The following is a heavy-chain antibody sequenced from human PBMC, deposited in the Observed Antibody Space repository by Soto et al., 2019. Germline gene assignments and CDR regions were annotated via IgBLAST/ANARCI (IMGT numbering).Heavy chain of an antibody. CDR3: AREGQMPQHFGMDV. V-gene: IGHV4-59*11. J-gene: IGHJ6*02. CDR2: VMHNGNT. D-gene: IGHD3-3*01. Sequence: SETLSRTCSVPGGSISNHFWSWIRQNPTKPLEWIGYVMHNGNTHYNPSFTSRVKISVALSKNEFSLMLRSVTAADTALYYCAREGQMPQHFGMDVWGQGIQVTVSS. CDR1: GGSISNHF.